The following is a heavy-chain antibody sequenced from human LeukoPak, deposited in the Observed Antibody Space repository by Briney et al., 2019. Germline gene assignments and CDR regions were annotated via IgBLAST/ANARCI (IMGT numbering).Heavy chain of an antibody. J-gene: IGHJ4*02. CDR2: VYYDGINK. D-gene: IGHD6-19*01. Sequence: GGSLRLSCAASGFTFYSYPMNWVRQAPGKGLEWVATVYYDGINKFYADSVKGRFTISRDNSKNTLSLQVIRLRAEDTAVYYCARDLGVSSGRYLDYWGQGTLVTVSS. V-gene: IGHV3-30*04. CDR3: ARDLGVSSGRYLDY. CDR1: GFTFYSYP.